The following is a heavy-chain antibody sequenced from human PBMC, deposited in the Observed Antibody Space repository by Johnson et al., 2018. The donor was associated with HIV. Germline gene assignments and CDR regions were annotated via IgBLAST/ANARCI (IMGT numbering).Heavy chain of an antibody. CDR2: ISSSGTTV. D-gene: IGHD1-1*01. V-gene: IGHV3-48*01. Sequence: SYISSSGTTVYYADSVKGRFTISRDNSKNTLYLQMNSLRAEDTAVYYCARDAKSSTWSTDGTDAFDVWGQGTMVTVSS. CDR3: ARDAKSSTWSTDGTDAFDV. J-gene: IGHJ3*01.